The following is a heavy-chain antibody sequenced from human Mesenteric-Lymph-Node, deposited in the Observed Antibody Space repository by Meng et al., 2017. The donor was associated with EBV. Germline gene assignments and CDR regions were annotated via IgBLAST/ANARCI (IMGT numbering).Heavy chain of an antibody. V-gene: IGHV3-43D*03. CDR1: GFTFDDYA. CDR2: INWDGSGS. CDR3: VKASRLQQLLFDY. J-gene: IGHJ4*02. D-gene: IGHD1-26*01. Sequence: EVQLVESGGIVVQPGGSLRLSCAASGFTFDDYAMHWVRQAPGKGLDWVCLINWDGSGSSCADSVRGRFTISRDNSKNFLYLQMNSLRAEDTALYYCVKASRLQQLLFDYWGQGTLVTVSS.